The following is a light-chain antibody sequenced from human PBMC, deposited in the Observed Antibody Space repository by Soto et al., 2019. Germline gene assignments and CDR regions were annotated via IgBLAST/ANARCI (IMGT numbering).Light chain of an antibody. J-gene: IGKJ3*01. CDR2: GAS. V-gene: IGKV3-20*01. CDR3: QQFGSSPGFT. CDR1: QSINSRY. Sequence: EIVLTQSPGTLSLSPGERVTLSCRASQSINSRYLAWYQQKPGQAPRLLIYGASSRATGIPDRFSGSGSGTDFTLTISRLEPEDFAVYYCQQFGSSPGFTFGPGTIVDIK.